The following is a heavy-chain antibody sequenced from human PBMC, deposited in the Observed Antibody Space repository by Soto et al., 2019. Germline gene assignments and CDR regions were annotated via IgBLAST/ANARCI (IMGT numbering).Heavy chain of an antibody. CDR2: ISGSGGST. CDR1: GFTFSSYA. D-gene: IGHD1-26*01. Sequence: EVQLLESGGALVQPGGSLRLSCAASGFTFSSYAMSWVRQAPGKGLEWVSVISGSGGSTYHADSVKGRFTMSRDNSKNTLYLQMNSLRAEYTAVYYCAKDRSSKNDSPFDYWGQGTLVTVSS. V-gene: IGHV3-23*01. J-gene: IGHJ4*02. CDR3: AKDRSSKNDSPFDY.